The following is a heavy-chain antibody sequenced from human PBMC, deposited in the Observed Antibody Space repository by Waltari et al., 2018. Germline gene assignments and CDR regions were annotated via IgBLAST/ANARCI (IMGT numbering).Heavy chain of an antibody. CDR1: GFTFSSYW. J-gene: IGHJ4*02. Sequence: EVQLEESGGGLVQPGGSLRLSCAASGFTFSSYWMHWVRQAPGKGLVWFSRIKSDGSTISYADSVKVRFTISRDNAKNTLYLQMNSLSAEDTAVYYCASAYYDILDWGQGTLVTVSS. CDR3: ASAYYDILD. D-gene: IGHD3-9*01. V-gene: IGHV3-74*01. CDR2: IKSDGSTI.